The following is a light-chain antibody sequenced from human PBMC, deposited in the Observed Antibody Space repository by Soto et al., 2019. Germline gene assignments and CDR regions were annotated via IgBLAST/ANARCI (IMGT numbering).Light chain of an antibody. CDR1: QNISTN. V-gene: IGKV1-39*01. CDR2: AAS. Sequence: DIHMTQSPASLSACLGDTTTTIGRASQNISTNLNWYQQKPGKAPKLLIYAASSLQSGVPSRFSGSGSGTDFTLTISSLQPEDFATYYCQQSYSTPTFGQGTRLEIK. J-gene: IGKJ5*01. CDR3: QQSYSTPT.